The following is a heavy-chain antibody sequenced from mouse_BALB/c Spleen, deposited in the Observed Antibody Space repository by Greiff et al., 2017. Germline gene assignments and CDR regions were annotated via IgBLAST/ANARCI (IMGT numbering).Heavy chain of an antibody. Sequence: EVKLVESGPGLVKPSQSLSLTCSVTGYSITSGYYWNWIRQFPGNKLEWMGYISYDGSNNYNPSLKNRISITRDTSKNQFFLKLNSVTTEDTATYYCASLDYAMDYWGQGTSVTVSS. V-gene: IGHV3-6*02. CDR1: GYSITSGYY. CDR2: ISYDGSN. J-gene: IGHJ4*01. CDR3: ASLDYAMDY.